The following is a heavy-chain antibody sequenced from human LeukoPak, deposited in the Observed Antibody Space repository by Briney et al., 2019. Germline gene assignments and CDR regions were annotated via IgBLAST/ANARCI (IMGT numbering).Heavy chain of an antibody. D-gene: IGHD3-10*01. J-gene: IGHJ4*02. V-gene: IGHV3-74*01. CDR1: GFTFSTYW. Sequence: GGSLRLSCAASGFTFSTYWIHWARQAPGKGLVWVSRINIDGSITNYADSVKGRFTISRDNAKNTLYLQMNDLRAEDTAVYYCARAGSFRFDYWGQGTLVTVSS. CDR3: ARAGSFRFDY. CDR2: INIDGSIT.